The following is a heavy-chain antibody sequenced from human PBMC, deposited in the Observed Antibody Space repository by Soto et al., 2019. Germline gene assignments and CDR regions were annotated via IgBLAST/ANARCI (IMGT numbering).Heavy chain of an antibody. D-gene: IGHD5-18*01. CDR2: ISGSGGST. J-gene: IGHJ6*03. Sequence: GGSLRLSCAASGFTFSSYAMSWVRQAPGKGLEWASAISGSGGSTYYADSVKGRFTISRDNSKNTLYLQMNSLRAEDTAVYYCAKDKGYSYGYYSYYYMDVWGKGTTVTVSS. CDR1: GFTFSSYA. V-gene: IGHV3-23*01. CDR3: AKDKGYSYGYYSYYYMDV.